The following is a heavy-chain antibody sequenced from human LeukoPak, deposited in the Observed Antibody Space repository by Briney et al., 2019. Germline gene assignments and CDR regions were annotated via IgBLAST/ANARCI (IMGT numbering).Heavy chain of an antibody. CDR1: GGSISSYY. J-gene: IGHJ2*01. Sequence: SETLSLTCTVSGGSISSYYGSWIRQPPGKGLGWIGYIYYSGSTNYNPSLKSRVTISVDPSQNQFSLKLSSVTAADTAVHYRGIERVEMTLRAATGWYFDLWGRGTLVTVSS. CDR3: GIERVEMTLRAATGWYFDL. D-gene: IGHD5-24*01. CDR2: IYYSGST. V-gene: IGHV4-59*01.